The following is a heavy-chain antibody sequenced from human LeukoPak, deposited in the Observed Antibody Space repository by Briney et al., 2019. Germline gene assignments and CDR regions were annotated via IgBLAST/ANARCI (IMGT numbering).Heavy chain of an antibody. CDR3: VREAGYCAPVCVKTNWFDP. CDR2: ISDGKT. J-gene: IGHJ5*02. CDR1: GFPFSSHA. V-gene: IGHV3-23*01. D-gene: IGHD2-15*01. Sequence: GGSLRLSCAASGFPFSSHAMSWVRQPPGKGLEWVAAISDGKTYYADSVRGRFAISRDDSTNTVYLHMNSLRDEDTALYHCVREAGYCAPVCVKTNWFDPWGQGTLVTVSS.